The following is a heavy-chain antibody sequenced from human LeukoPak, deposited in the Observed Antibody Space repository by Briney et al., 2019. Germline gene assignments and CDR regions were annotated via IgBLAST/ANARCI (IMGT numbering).Heavy chain of an antibody. CDR2: IYYSGST. Sequence: SETLSLTCTVSGGSISSSSYYWGWIRQHPGKGLEWIGYIYYSGSTYYNPSLKSRVTISVDTSKNQFSLKLSSVTAADTAVYYCARDYSSGYYYPAGAFDIWGQGTMVTVSS. CDR3: ARDYSSGYYYPAGAFDI. D-gene: IGHD3-22*01. J-gene: IGHJ3*02. V-gene: IGHV4-31*03. CDR1: GGSISSSSYY.